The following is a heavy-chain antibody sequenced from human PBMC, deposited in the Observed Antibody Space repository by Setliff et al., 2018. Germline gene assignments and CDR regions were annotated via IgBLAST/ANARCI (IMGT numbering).Heavy chain of an antibody. CDR3: ARYDGSGYHYYYGMDV. V-gene: IGHV5-51*01. J-gene: IGHJ6*02. D-gene: IGHD3-22*01. Sequence: GESLKISCKGSGYSFTRYWIGWVRQVPGKGLEWMGIIYPGDSDTRYSPSFQGQVTISADKSISTAYLQGCSLKASDHAMYYCARYDGSGYHYYYGMDVWGQGTTVAVSS. CDR2: IYPGDSDT. CDR1: GYSFTRYW.